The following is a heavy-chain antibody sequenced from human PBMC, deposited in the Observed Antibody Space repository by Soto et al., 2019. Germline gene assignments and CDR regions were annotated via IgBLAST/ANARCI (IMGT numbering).Heavy chain of an antibody. CDR3: ARGRDDYNGWYVDL. V-gene: IGHV4-59*01. Sequence: SETLSLTCTVSGGSISTYYWNWIRQPPGKGLEWIGSLYYGGSTNYNPSLESRVTISLDTSKNQISLKLSSVTAADTAVYYCARGRDDYNGWYVDLWGRGSLVTVSS. CDR1: GGSISTYY. D-gene: IGHD4-4*01. J-gene: IGHJ2*01. CDR2: LYYGGST.